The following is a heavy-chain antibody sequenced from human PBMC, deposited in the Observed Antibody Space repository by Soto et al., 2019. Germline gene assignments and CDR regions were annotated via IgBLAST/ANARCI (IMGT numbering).Heavy chain of an antibody. D-gene: IGHD3-3*01. CDR1: GYTFTSYD. J-gene: IGHJ6*03. CDR3: ARGKSGRSGYYTRYYYYYMDV. V-gene: IGHV1-8*01. CDR2: MNPNSGNT. Sequence: GASVKVSCKASGYTFTSYDINWVRQATGQGLEWMGWMNPNSGNTGYAQKFQGRVTMTRNTSISTAYMELSSLRSEDTAVYYCARGKSGRSGYYTRYYYYYMDVWGKGTTVTVSS.